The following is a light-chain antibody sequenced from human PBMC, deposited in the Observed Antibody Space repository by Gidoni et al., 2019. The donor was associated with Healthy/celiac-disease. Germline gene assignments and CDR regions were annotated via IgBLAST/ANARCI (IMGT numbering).Light chain of an antibody. CDR3: QQSYSNPQT. V-gene: IGKV1-39*01. CDR2: AAS. Sequence: DILMTPSPSSLSASVGDRVTITCRASQSISSYLNWYQQKPGKAPKRLIYAASSLQSGVPSRFSGSGSGTDCTLTISSMQPEDFATYYCQQSYSNPQTFGQGTKVEIK. CDR1: QSISSY. J-gene: IGKJ1*01.